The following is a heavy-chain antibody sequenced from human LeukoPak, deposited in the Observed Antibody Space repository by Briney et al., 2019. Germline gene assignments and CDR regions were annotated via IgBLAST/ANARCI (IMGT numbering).Heavy chain of an antibody. CDR2: INGSGHTT. CDR3: ARESIRSGSLKWFDP. CDR1: GFTLTSHF. Sequence: PGGSLRLSCAASGFTLTSHFITWFRQTPGKSLKGVSAINGSGHTTYYADSVRGRFIISRDNSKEMLYLQMNSLRAEDTATYYCARESIRSGSLKWFDPWGQGTLVTVSS. D-gene: IGHD3-3*01. J-gene: IGHJ5*02. V-gene: IGHV3-23*01.